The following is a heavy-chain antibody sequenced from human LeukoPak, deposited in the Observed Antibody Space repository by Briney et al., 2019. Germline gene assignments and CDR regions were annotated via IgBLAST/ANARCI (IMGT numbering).Heavy chain of an antibody. D-gene: IGHD5-24*01. CDR3: ARVPFDFTSDGYNQYPLVFDN. J-gene: IGHJ4*02. V-gene: IGHV4-31*02. CDR1: SVSISSGGYY. Sequence: PSETLSLTCSVSSVSISSGGYYWSWIRQHPGKGLEWIGYIYYSGSTHHNPSLESRVTISVDTSKDQFSLRLTSVTAADTAVYYCARVPFDFTSDGYNQYPLVFDNWGQGTLVTVSS. CDR2: IYYSGST.